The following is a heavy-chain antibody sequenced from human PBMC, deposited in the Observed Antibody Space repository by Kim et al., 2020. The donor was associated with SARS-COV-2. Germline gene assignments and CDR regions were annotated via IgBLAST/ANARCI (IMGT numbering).Heavy chain of an antibody. CDR3: ARLYVWGPGFHYFDY. V-gene: IGHV4-59*08. CDR1: GGSISSYY. D-gene: IGHD3-16*01. Sequence: SETLSLTCTVSGGSISSYYWSWIRQPPGKGLEWIGYIYYSGSTNYNPSLKSRVTISVDTSKNQFSLKLSSVTAADTAVYYCARLYVWGPGFHYFDYWGQGTLVTVSS. CDR2: IYYSGST. J-gene: IGHJ4*02.